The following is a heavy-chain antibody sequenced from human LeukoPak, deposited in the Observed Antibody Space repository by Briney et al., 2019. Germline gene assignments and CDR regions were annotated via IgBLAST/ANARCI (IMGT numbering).Heavy chain of an antibody. V-gene: IGHV1-2*02. CDR2: INPNSGGT. Sequence: ASVKVSCKASGYTFTGYYMHWVRQAPGQGLEWMGWINPNSGGTNYAQKFQGRVTMTRDTSISTAYMELSRLRPDDTAVYYCASSMVRGVINVRNYYYYYMDVWGKGTTVTVSS. CDR3: ASSMVRGVINVRNYYYYYMDV. CDR1: GYTFTGYY. D-gene: IGHD3-10*01. J-gene: IGHJ6*03.